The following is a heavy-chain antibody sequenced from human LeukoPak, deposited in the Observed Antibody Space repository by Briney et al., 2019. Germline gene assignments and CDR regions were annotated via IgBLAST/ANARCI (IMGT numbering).Heavy chain of an antibody. J-gene: IGHJ4*02. V-gene: IGHV3-30*02. CDR1: GFTFSSYG. D-gene: IGHD6-19*01. CDR2: IRYDGSNK. CDR3: AKDHIAVASEFVFDY. Sequence: PGGSLRLSCAASGFTFSSYGMNWVRQAPGKGLEWVAFIRYDGSNKNYADSVKGRFTISRDNAKNSLYLQMNSLRAEDMALYYCAKDHIAVASEFVFDYWGQGTLVTVSS.